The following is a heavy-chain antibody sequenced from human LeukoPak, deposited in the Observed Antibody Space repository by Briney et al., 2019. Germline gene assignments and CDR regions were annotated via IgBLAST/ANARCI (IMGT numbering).Heavy chain of an antibody. CDR2: IYYSGST. CDR3: ARDRADGYNSGYFEY. Sequence: SETLSLTCTVSGGSISSSSYYWGWIRQPPGKGLEWIGSIYYSGSTYYNPSLKSRVTISVDTSKNQFSLKLTSVTAADTAVYYCARDRADGYNSGYFEYWGQGTLVTVSS. V-gene: IGHV4-39*07. CDR1: GGSISSSSYY. J-gene: IGHJ4*02. D-gene: IGHD5-24*01.